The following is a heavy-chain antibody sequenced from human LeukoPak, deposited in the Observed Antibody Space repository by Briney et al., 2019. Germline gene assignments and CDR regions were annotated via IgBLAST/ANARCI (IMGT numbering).Heavy chain of an antibody. CDR2: ISYDGSNK. D-gene: IGHD4-23*01. CDR3: AKADSVVTSVHDAFDI. J-gene: IGHJ3*02. V-gene: IGHV3-30*18. Sequence: GGSLRLSCAASGFTFSSYAMSWVRQAPGKGLEWVAVISYDGSNKYYADSVKGRFTISRDNSKNTLYLQMNSLRAEDTAVYYCAKADSVVTSVHDAFDIWGQGTMVTVSS. CDR1: GFTFSSYA.